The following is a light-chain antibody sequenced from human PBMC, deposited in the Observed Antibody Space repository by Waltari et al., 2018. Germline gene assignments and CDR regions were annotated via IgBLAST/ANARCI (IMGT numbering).Light chain of an antibody. Sequence: DIQMTQPPSSLSASVGDRVTITCRASQSISRYLNWYQQKPGKAPKLLIYTTSSLQSGVPSRFSGSGSGTDFTLTISSLQPEDFATYYCQQSYSTPPYTFGQGTKLEIK. V-gene: IGKV1-39*01. CDR1: QSISRY. CDR2: TTS. CDR3: QQSYSTPPYT. J-gene: IGKJ2*01.